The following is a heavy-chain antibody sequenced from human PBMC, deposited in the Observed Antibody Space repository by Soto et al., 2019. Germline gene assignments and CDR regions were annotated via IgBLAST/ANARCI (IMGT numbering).Heavy chain of an antibody. Sequence: GGSLRLSCAASGFSFSDYAMTWVRQAPGKGLEWVSVISESGGSTHYADSVRGRFTISRDNSENTLYLRMNSLRDDDTAVYFCAKRSPYSTGWYSPIFDYWGQGSLVTVSS. CDR1: GFSFSDYA. CDR3: AKRSPYSTGWYSPIFDY. D-gene: IGHD6-13*01. V-gene: IGHV3-23*01. CDR2: ISESGGST. J-gene: IGHJ4*02.